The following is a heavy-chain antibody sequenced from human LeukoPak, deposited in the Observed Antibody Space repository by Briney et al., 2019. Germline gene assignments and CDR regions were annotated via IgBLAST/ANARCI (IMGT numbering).Heavy chain of an antibody. D-gene: IGHD4-23*01. CDR1: GGSISSYY. J-gene: IGHJ4*02. Sequence: SETLSLTCTVSGGSISSYYWSWIRQPPGKGLEWIGYIYHSGSTDYNPSIKSLVTISVDTSKSQFSLKLTSVTAADTAVYYCATLTTVVTAYYFDYWGQGTLVTVSS. CDR3: ATLTTVVTAYYFDY. CDR2: IYHSGST. V-gene: IGHV4-4*09.